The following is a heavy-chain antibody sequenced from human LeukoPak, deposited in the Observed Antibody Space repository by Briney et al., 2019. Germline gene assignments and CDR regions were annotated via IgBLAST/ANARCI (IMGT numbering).Heavy chain of an antibody. D-gene: IGHD6-6*01. CDR1: GFTFSTYG. V-gene: IGHV3-7*01. CDR2: IKEDGSEK. CDR3: ARGVYSSSPWDY. J-gene: IGHJ4*02. Sequence: GGSLRLSCAASGFTFSTYGMHWVRQAPGKGLEWVANIKEDGSEKYYLDSVKGRFTISRDNAKNSLYLRMNSLRAEDTAVYYCARGVYSSSPWDYWGQGTLVTVSS.